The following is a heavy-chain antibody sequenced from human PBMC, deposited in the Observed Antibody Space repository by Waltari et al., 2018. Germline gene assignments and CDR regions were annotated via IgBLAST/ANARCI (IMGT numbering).Heavy chain of an antibody. CDR3: AIQISGVVF. CDR1: GFTFSAYR. D-gene: IGHD3-3*01. V-gene: IGHV3-74*01. CDR2: INADGRAK. J-gene: IGHJ4*02. Sequence: EVQLVESGGGLVQPGGSLRLSCAASGFTFSAYRMHWVRQAPGKGLGWVSLINADGRAKLYADSVKGRFTMSRDNAKDTLYLQMNSLRGEDTAVYYCAIQISGVVFWGQGTLVTVSS.